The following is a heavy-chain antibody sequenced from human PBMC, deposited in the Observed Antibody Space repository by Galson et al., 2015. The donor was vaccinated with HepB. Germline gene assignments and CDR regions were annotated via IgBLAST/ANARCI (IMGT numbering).Heavy chain of an antibody. CDR3: ARGGGYDPQDAFEI. D-gene: IGHD5-18*01. CDR1: GYTFTGYY. V-gene: IGHV1-2*04. Sequence: SVKVSCKASGYTFTGYYMHWVRQAPGQGLEWMGWINPNSGGTNYAQKFQGWVTMTRDTSISTAYMELSRLRSDDTAVYYCARGGGYDPQDAFEIWGQGTMVPVSS. CDR2: INPNSGGT. J-gene: IGHJ3*02.